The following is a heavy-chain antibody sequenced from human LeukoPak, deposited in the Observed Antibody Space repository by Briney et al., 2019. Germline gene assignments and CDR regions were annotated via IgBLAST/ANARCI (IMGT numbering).Heavy chain of an antibody. CDR1: GGSISSYY. Sequence: SETLSLTCTVSGGSISSYYWSWIRQPPGKGLEWIGYIYYSGSTNYNPSLKSRVTISVDTSKNQFSMKLSSVTAADTAVYYCARDVDGYNFYYFDYWGQGTLVTVSS. D-gene: IGHD5-24*01. CDR2: IYYSGST. V-gene: IGHV4-59*01. CDR3: ARDVDGYNFYYFDY. J-gene: IGHJ4*02.